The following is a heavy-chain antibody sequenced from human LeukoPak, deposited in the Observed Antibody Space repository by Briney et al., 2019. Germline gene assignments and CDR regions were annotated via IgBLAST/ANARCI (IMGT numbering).Heavy chain of an antibody. Sequence: ASVTVSCTASGYTFTIYGISWVRQAPGQGLEWMEWISAYNGNTNYAQKLQGRVTMTTDTSTSTAYMELRSLRSDDTAVYYCARRKVSYYGMDVWGQGTTVTVSS. CDR1: GYTFTIYG. CDR2: ISAYNGNT. CDR3: ARRKVSYYGMDV. J-gene: IGHJ6*02. D-gene: IGHD2-21*01. V-gene: IGHV1-18*01.